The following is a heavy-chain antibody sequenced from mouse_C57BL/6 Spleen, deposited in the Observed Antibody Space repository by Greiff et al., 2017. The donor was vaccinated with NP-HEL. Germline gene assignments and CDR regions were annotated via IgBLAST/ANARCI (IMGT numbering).Heavy chain of an antibody. CDR2: IDPNSGGT. J-gene: IGHJ2*01. V-gene: IGHV1-72*01. Sequence: QVQLKQPGAELVKPGASVKLSCKASGYTFTSYWMHWVKQRPGRGLEWIGRIDPNSGGTKYNEKFKSKATLTVDKPSSTAYMQLSSLKSEDSAVYCCAREGFDYWGQGTTLTVSS. CDR3: AREGFDY. CDR1: GYTFTSYW.